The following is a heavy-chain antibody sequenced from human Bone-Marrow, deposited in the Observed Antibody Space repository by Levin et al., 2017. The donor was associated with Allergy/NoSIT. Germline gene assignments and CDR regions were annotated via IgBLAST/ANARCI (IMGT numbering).Heavy chain of an antibody. CDR2: IGGSGTYT. J-gene: IGHJ4*02. D-gene: IGHD3-16*02. Sequence: PGESLKISCAASGFTFSSYAMSWVRQAPGKGLEWVSTIGGSGTYTNYADSVKGRFTISRDNSKNALYLQMNSLRAEDTALYYCAKGYRTSGGVIVSYYFDSWGQGTLVTVSS. CDR3: AKGYRTSGGVIVSYYFDS. V-gene: IGHV3-23*01. CDR1: GFTFSSYA.